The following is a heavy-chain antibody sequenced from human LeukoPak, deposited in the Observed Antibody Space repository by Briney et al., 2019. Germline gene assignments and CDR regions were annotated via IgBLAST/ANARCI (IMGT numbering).Heavy chain of an antibody. J-gene: IGHJ4*02. CDR2: MSSSNDNT. CDR1: GYTFSSYG. V-gene: IGHV1-18*01. D-gene: IGHD6-13*01. CDR3: ARVYRFYNSWPYFDY. Sequence: ASVKVSCKAAGYTFSSYGITWVRQAPGQGLEWKGWMSSSNDNTHYAQKLRGRVTMTTDTSTSTAYMELRSLSSGDTAIYYCARVYRFYNSWPYFDYWGQGTLVTVSS.